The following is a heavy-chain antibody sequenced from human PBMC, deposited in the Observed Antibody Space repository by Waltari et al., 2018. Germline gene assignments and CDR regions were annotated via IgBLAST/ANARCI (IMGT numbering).Heavy chain of an antibody. D-gene: IGHD3-10*01. CDR2: INRYGSTT. V-gene: IGHV3-74*01. CDR3: ARAQLTMARNLDL. J-gene: IGHJ2*01. Sequence: EVQLVESGGGLVQPGGSLGLSCVTSGFTFSSYWMHWVRQVPGKGLVWVSRINRYGSTTSYADSVKGRFTISRDNAKNTLYLQMNSLRAYDTSVYYCARAQLTMARNLDLWGRGTLVTVSS. CDR1: GFTFSSYW.